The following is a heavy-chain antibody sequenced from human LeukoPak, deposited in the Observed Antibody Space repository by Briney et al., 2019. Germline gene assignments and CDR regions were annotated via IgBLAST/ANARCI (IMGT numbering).Heavy chain of an antibody. CDR1: GFTFGDYA. CDR2: IRSKAYGGTT. V-gene: IGHV3-49*04. CDR3: TRDAITVVTLLFDY. D-gene: IGHD4-23*01. J-gene: IGHJ4*02. Sequence: GGSLRLSCTASGFTFGDYAMCWVRQAPGKGLEWVGFIRSKAYGGTTEYAASVKGRFTISRDDSKSIAYLQMNSLKTEDTAVYYCTRDAITVVTLLFDYWGQGTLVTVSS.